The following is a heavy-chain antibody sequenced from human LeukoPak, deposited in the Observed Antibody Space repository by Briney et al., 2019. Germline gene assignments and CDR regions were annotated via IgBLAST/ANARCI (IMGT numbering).Heavy chain of an antibody. CDR3: ATTMVRGAFLFDY. CDR2: INPNSGGT. D-gene: IGHD3-10*01. V-gene: IGHV1-2*04. Sequence: ASVKVSCKASGYTFTGYYMHWVRQAPGQGLEWMGGINPNSGGTNYAQKFQGWVTMTRDTSISTAYMELSRLRSDDTAVYYCATTMVRGAFLFDYWGQGTLVTVSS. CDR1: GYTFTGYY. J-gene: IGHJ4*02.